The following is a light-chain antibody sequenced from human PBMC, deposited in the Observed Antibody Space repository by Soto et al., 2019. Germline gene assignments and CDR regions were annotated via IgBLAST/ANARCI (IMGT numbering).Light chain of an antibody. CDR2: RNN. J-gene: IGLJ2*01. V-gene: IGLV1-47*01. CDR3: ASWDDSLSGVV. CDR1: SSIIGTNY. Sequence: QSVLPQPPSVSGTPEQRVSISCSGSSSIIGTNYVHWYQQFPGTAPKLLLYRNNQRPSGVPDRFSGSRSGTSASLAISGLRSEDEADYYCASWDDSLSGVVLGGGTQLTVL.